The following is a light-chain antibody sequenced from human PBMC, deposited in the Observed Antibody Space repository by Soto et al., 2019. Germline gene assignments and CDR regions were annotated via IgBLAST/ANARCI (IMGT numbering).Light chain of an antibody. V-gene: IGKV3-20*01. Sequence: EIVLTQSPGTLSLSPGERATLSCRASQSVTSSYLAWYQQKPGQAPRLLIYGASSRATGIPDRFSGSGSGTDFTLTISRLEPEDFAVYYWQQYGSSPLTFGGGTKVELE. CDR2: GAS. CDR1: QSVTSSY. CDR3: QQYGSSPLT. J-gene: IGKJ4*01.